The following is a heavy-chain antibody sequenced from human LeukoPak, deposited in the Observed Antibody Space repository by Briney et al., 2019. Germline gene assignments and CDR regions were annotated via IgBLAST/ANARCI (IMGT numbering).Heavy chain of an antibody. CDR2: IGGDGTT. CDR3: AKGPYGLGIYYGMDV. Sequence: GGSLRLSCATSGFSFSNCGMSWVRQAPGKGLQWLSVIGGDGTTYYADSVKGRFTVSRDNSENTLYLQMNSLRAEDTAVYYCAKGPYGLGIYYGMDVWGQGTTVTV. V-gene: IGHV3-23*01. CDR1: GFSFSNCG. D-gene: IGHD3-10*01. J-gene: IGHJ6*02.